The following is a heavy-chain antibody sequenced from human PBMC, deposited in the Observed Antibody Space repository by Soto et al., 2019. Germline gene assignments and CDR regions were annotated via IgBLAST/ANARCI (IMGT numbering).Heavy chain of an antibody. Sequence: QVQLVQSGAEVKKPGASVKVSCKASGYTFTSYDINWVRQATGQGLEWMGWMNPNSGNTGYAQKFQCRVTMTRNTSISTAYMELSSLRSEDTAVYYCARVQHPDGSGFYYYYYYMDVWGKGTTVTVSS. CDR1: GYTFTSYD. V-gene: IGHV1-8*01. D-gene: IGHD1-1*01. CDR2: MNPNSGNT. CDR3: ARVQHPDGSGFYYYYYYMDV. J-gene: IGHJ6*03.